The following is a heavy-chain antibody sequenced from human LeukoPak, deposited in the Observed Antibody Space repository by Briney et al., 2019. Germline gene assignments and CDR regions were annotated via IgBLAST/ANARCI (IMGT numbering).Heavy chain of an antibody. V-gene: IGHV3-66*01. CDR1: GFTVSSNY. CDR3: ARPPPYSSSWYYFDY. CDR2: IYSGGST. Sequence: GGSLRLSCAASGFTVSSNYMSWVRQAPGKGLEWVSVIYSGGSTYYADSVKGRFTISRVNSKNTLYLQMNSLRAEDTAVYYCARPPPYSSSWYYFDYWGQGTLVTVSS. J-gene: IGHJ4*02. D-gene: IGHD6-13*01.